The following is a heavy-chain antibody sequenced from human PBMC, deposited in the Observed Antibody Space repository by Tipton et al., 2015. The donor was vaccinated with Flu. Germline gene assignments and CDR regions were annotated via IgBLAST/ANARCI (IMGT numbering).Heavy chain of an antibody. Sequence: SLRLSCAASGFSVSSDYMSWVRQAPGKGLEWVSVIYHTGGTYYADSVKGRFIISIDNAKNTLFLQINSLRVEDTAMYYCVRHEGNVAATGYFWGQGTLVTVSS. CDR3: VRHEGNVAATGYF. CDR1: GFSVSSDY. V-gene: IGHV3-66*04. D-gene: IGHD6-13*01. CDR2: IYHTGGT. J-gene: IGHJ4*02.